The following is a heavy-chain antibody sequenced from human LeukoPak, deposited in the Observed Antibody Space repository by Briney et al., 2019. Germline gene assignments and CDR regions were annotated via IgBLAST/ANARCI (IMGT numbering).Heavy chain of an antibody. CDR1: GFTFSSYA. CDR3: AKDTGYSSSYLPDY. CDR2: ISGSGGST. J-gene: IGHJ4*02. V-gene: IGHV3-23*01. Sequence: GGSLRLSCATSGFTFSSYAMSWVRQAPGKGLEWVSAISGSGGSTYYADSVKGRFTISRDNSKNTLYLQMNSLRAEDTAVYYCAKDTGYSSSYLPDYWGQGTLVTVSS. D-gene: IGHD6-13*01.